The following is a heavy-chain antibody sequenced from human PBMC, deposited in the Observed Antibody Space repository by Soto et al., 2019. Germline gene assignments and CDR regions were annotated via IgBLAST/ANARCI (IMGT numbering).Heavy chain of an antibody. Sequence: SETLSLTCAVYGGSFSGYYLSWIRPPTGKGLEWIGEINHSGSTNYNPSLKSRVTISVDTSKNQFSLKLSSVTAADTAVYYCARAWSGYGGRRVERYFDLWGRGTLVTVSS. CDR2: INHSGST. CDR3: ARAWSGYGGRRVERYFDL. J-gene: IGHJ2*01. V-gene: IGHV4-34*01. CDR1: GGSFSGYY. D-gene: IGHD5-12*01.